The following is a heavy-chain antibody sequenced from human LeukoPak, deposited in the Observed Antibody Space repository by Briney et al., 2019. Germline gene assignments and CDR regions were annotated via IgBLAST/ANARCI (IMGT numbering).Heavy chain of an antibody. Sequence: KPSETLSLTCTVSGGSISSSSYYWGWIRQPPGKGLEWIGSIYYSGSTYYNPSLKSRVTISVDTSKNQFSLKLSSVTAADTAVYYCTSSPGHDVDNYMDVWGKGTTVTVSS. CDR3: TSSPGHDVDNYMDV. D-gene: IGHD5-12*01. CDR2: IYYSGST. V-gene: IGHV4-39*01. J-gene: IGHJ6*03. CDR1: GGSISSSSYY.